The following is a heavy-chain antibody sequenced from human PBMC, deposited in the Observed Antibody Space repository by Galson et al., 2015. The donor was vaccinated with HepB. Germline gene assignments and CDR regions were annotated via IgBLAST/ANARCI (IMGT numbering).Heavy chain of an antibody. J-gene: IGHJ4*02. CDR3: ARERLLAEPAAHDN. V-gene: IGHV4-31*03. CDR1: GGSISSAGYY. CDR2: INHSGTT. Sequence: TLSLTCTVSGGSISSAGYYWSWIRQHPGKGLEWIGYINHSGTTYYNPSLKTRVRISEDTSKNQFFLSLSAVTAADTAVYFCARERLLAEPAAHDNWGQGTLVTVSS. D-gene: IGHD2-2*01.